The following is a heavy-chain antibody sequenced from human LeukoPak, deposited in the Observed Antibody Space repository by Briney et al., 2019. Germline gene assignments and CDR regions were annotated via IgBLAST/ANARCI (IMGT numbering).Heavy chain of an antibody. J-gene: IGHJ4*02. Sequence: ASVKVSCKASGYTFTGYYMHWVRQAPGQGLEWMGWINPNGGGTNYAQKFQGRVTMTRDTSISTAYMELSRLRSDDTAVYYCARGDCSSTSCYTFDYWGQGTLVTVSS. CDR1: GYTFTGYY. V-gene: IGHV1-2*02. D-gene: IGHD2-2*02. CDR2: INPNGGGT. CDR3: ARGDCSSTSCYTFDY.